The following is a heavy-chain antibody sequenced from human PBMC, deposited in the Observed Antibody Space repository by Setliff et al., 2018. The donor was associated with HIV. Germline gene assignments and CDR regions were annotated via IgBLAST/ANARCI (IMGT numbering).Heavy chain of an antibody. D-gene: IGHD3-10*01. Sequence: PSETLSLTCGVSGYSISSGYYWGWIRQPPGKGLEWIGIIYYSGATYYNPSLTSRVTISVDTSRNQFSLKLRSVTAADTAAYYCARLGYVSGGFYKTPGPYYFDYWGQGALVTVSS. CDR1: GYSISSGYY. J-gene: IGHJ4*02. V-gene: IGHV4-38-2*01. CDR3: ARLGYVSGGFYKTPGPYYFDY. CDR2: IYYSGAT.